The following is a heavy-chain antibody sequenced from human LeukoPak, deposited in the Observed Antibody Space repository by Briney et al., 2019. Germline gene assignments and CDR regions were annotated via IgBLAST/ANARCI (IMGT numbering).Heavy chain of an antibody. CDR2: ISGSGGST. CDR1: GFTFSSYA. Sequence: GGSLRLSCAASGFTFSSYAMSWVRQAPGKGLEWVSAISGSGGSTYYADSVKGRFTISRDNSKNTLYLLMNSLRAEDTAVYYCAKDLRDIVVVPAAIDPWGQGTLVTVSS. J-gene: IGHJ5*02. V-gene: IGHV3-23*01. D-gene: IGHD2-2*01. CDR3: AKDLRDIVVVPAAIDP.